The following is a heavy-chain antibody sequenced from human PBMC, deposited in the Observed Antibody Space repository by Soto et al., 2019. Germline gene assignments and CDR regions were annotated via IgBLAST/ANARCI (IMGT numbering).Heavy chain of an antibody. CDR2: IDPSDSYT. V-gene: IGHV5-10-1*01. CDR3: ARHDGYSSSSFRPGVVDMDV. CDR1: GYSFTSYW. Sequence: PVESLKISCKGSGYSFTSYWISWVRQMPGKGLEWLGRIDPSDSYTNYSPSFQGHVTISADKSISTAYLQWSSLKASDTAMYYCARHDGYSSSSFRPGVVDMDVWGQGTTVTVSS. D-gene: IGHD6-6*01. J-gene: IGHJ6*02.